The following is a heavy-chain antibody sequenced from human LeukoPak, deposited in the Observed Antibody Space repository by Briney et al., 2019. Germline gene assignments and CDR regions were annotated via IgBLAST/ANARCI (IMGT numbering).Heavy chain of an antibody. CDR3: ARDNSVRDEAWWFNP. D-gene: IGHD5-24*01. J-gene: IGHJ5*02. Sequence: GASVKVSCKASGGTFSSYAISWVRQAPGQGLEWMGGIIPIFGTANYAQKFQGRVTIIADKSTSTAYMELSSLRSEDTAVYYCARDNSVRDEAWWFNPWGQGTLVTVSS. CDR1: GGTFSSYA. V-gene: IGHV1-69*06. CDR2: IIPIFGTA.